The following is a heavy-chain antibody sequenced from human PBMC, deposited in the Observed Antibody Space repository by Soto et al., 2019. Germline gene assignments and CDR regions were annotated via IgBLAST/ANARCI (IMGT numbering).Heavy chain of an antibody. D-gene: IGHD2-2*01. CDR1: GGTFSSYA. J-gene: IGHJ6*02. CDR2: IIPIFGTA. V-gene: IGHV1-69*01. CDR3: ARVLGYCSSTSCYSNYYYYGMDV. Sequence: QVQLVQSGAEVKKPGSSVKVSCKASGGTFSSYAISWVRQAPGQGLEWMGGIIPIFGTANYAQKFQGRVTITVDESTSTAYMELSSLRSEDTAVYYCARVLGYCSSTSCYSNYYYYGMDVWGQGTTVTVSS.